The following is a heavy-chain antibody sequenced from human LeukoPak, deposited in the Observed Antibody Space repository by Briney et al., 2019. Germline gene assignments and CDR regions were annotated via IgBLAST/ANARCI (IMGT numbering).Heavy chain of an antibody. V-gene: IGHV3-30*18. CDR1: GFTFSSYG. J-gene: IGHJ6*02. CDR2: ISYDGSNK. D-gene: IGHD4-11*01. CDR3: AKDMFPGYGDYSNFFYYYYGMDV. Sequence: GRSLRLSCAASGFTFSSYGMRWVRQAPGKGLEWVAVISYDGSNKYYADSVKGRFTISRDNSKNTLYLQMNSLRAEDTAVYYCAKDMFPGYGDYSNFFYYYYGMDVWGQGTTVTVSS.